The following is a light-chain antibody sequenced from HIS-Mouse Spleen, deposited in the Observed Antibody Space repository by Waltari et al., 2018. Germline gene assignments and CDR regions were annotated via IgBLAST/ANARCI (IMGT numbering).Light chain of an antibody. CDR1: QDISNY. V-gene: IGKV1-33*01. CDR3: QQYDNSLFT. J-gene: IGKJ3*01. Sequence: DIQMTQSPSSLSASVGDRVTITCQASQDISNYLNWYQQKPGKAPKPLIYDASNLETGVPSRFSGSGSGTDFTFTISSLQPEDIATYYCQQYDNSLFTFGPGTKVDIK. CDR2: DAS.